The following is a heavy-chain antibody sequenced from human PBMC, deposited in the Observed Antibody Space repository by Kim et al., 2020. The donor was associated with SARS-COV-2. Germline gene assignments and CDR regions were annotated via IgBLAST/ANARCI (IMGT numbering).Heavy chain of an antibody. V-gene: IGHV4-39*01. CDR2: IYYSGCT. J-gene: IGHJ3*02. CDR3: ASPRISFFGVANDAFD. CDR1: GGSISSSSYY. Sequence: SETLSLTCTVSGGSISSSSYYWGWIRQPPGKGLEWIGSIYYSGCTYYNPSLKFRVTISVDTSKNQFSLKLSSVTATDTAVYYCASPRISFFGVANDAFD. D-gene: IGHD3-3*01.